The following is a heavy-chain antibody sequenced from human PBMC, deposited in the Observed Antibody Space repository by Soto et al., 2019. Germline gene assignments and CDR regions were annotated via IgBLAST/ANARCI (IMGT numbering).Heavy chain of an antibody. CDR3: ARGDLTGDFYFDY. CDR2: ISSSSSYI. V-gene: IGHV3-21*01. D-gene: IGHD1-20*01. CDR1: GFTFSSYS. Sequence: GGSLRLSCAASGFTFSSYSMNWVRQAPGKGLEWVSSISSSSSYIYYADSVKGRFTISRDNAKNSLYLQMNSLRAEDTAVYSCARGDLTGDFYFDYWGQGTLVTVSS. J-gene: IGHJ4*02.